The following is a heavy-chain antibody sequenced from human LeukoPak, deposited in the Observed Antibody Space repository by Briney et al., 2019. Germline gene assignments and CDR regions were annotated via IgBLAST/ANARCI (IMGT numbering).Heavy chain of an antibody. V-gene: IGHV4-30-2*01. CDR1: GGSISSGGYS. J-gene: IGHJ5*02. D-gene: IGHD6-13*01. CDR3: ARGLEGIAAAGTEYWFDP. Sequence: SETLSLTCAVSGGSISSGGYSWSWIRQPPGKGLEWIGYIYHSGSTYYNPSLKSRVTISVDTSKNQFSLKLSSVTAADTAVYYCARGLEGIAAAGTEYWFDPWGQGTLVIVSS. CDR2: IYHSGST.